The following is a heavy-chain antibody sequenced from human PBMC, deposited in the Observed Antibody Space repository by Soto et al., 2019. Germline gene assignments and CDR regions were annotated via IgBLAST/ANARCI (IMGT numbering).Heavy chain of an antibody. D-gene: IGHD3-3*01. CDR2: MNPNSGNT. V-gene: IGHV1-8*01. Sequence: GASVKVSCKASGYTFPSNDINWVRQATGQGLEGLGGMNPNSGNTGYAQKFQGRVTMTRNTSISTAYMELSSLRSEDTAVYYCARGSPSATYYTVYAHSSYYYYLDVWG. CDR1: GYTFPSND. J-gene: IGHJ6*03. CDR3: ARGSPSATYYTVYAHSSYYYYLDV.